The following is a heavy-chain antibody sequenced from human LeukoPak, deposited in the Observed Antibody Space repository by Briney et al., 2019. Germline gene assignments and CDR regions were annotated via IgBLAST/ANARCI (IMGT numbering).Heavy chain of an antibody. D-gene: IGHD3-10*01. CDR3: AREYYYSSGNYYNRIDY. Sequence: ASVKVSCKASGYTFTGYYMHWVRQAPGQGLEWMGWIDPNSGGTNYAQKSQGRVTMTRDTSISTAYMVLNRLRSDDTAVYSCAREYYYSSGNYYNRIDYWGQGTLVTVSS. CDR1: GYTFTGYY. V-gene: IGHV1-2*02. J-gene: IGHJ4*02. CDR2: IDPNSGGT.